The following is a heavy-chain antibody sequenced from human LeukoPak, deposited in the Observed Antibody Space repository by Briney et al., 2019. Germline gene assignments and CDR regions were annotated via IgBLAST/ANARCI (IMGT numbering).Heavy chain of an antibody. V-gene: IGHV4-34*01. CDR1: GGSFSGYY. CDR3: AGEEGGSGSYDY. CDR2: INHSGST. D-gene: IGHD3-10*01. J-gene: IGHJ4*02. Sequence: SETLSLTCAVYGGSFSGYYWSWIRQPPGKGLEWIGEINHSGSTNYNPSLKSRVTISVDTSKNQFSLKLSSVTAADTAVYYCAGEEGGSGSYDYWGQGTLVTVSS.